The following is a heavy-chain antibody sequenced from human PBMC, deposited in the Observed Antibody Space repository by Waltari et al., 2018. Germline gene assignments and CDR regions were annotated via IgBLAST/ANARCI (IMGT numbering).Heavy chain of an antibody. Sequence: VQLVESGGGVVQSWRCLRLFCAASGFTFTSYAMHWGRQAPGKGLEWVAVISYDGTDKYYADSVKGRFIIARDNSKNTLYLQMNSLRTEDTAVYYCARGGIFDYWGQGTRVTVSS. D-gene: IGHD3-16*01. CDR3: ARGGIFDY. CDR1: GFTFTSYA. J-gene: IGHJ4*02. V-gene: IGHV3-30*01. CDR2: ISYDGTDK.